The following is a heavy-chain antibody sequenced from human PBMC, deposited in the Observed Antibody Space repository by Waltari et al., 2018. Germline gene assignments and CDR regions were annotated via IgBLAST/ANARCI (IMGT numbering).Heavy chain of an antibody. V-gene: IGHV4-39*01. CDR3: ARLTRSISSWFNYYYYYGMDV. Sequence: QLQLQESGPGLVKPSETLSLTCTVSGGSISSSSYYWGWIRQPPGKGLEWLGSIYYSGSTYYNPSLKSRVTISVDTSKNQFSLKLSSVTAADTAVYYCARLTRSISSWFNYYYYYGMDVWGQGTTVTVSS. CDR1: GGSISSSSYY. D-gene: IGHD6-13*01. J-gene: IGHJ6*02. CDR2: IYYSGST.